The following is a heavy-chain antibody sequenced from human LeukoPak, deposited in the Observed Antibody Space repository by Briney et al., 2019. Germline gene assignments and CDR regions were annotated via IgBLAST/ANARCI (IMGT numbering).Heavy chain of an antibody. V-gene: IGHV3-30-3*01. Sequence: PGGSLRLSCAASGFTFSSYAMHWVRQAPGKGLEWVAVISYDGSNKYYADSVKGRFTISRDNSKNTLYLQMNSLRAEDTAVYYCAREGHLGYCSSTSCYAPYYGMDVWGQGTTVTVSS. CDR2: ISYDGSNK. CDR1: GFTFSSYA. D-gene: IGHD2-2*01. J-gene: IGHJ6*02. CDR3: AREGHLGYCSSTSCYAPYYGMDV.